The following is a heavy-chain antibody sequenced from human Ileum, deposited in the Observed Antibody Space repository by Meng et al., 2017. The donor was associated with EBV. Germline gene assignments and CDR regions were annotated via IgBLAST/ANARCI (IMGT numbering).Heavy chain of an antibody. Sequence: QLAGSGPGLVSPSETRSLTCTVSGGSISTGNFYWGWIRQSPGKALECIGTIYYRGNTFYNPSLKSRLTISIDTSKNEFSLTLRSVTAADTALYYCASAYDYGDYEAFAYWGPGSLVTISS. CDR2: IYYRGNT. D-gene: IGHD4-17*01. CDR1: GGSISTGNFY. V-gene: IGHV4-39*07. CDR3: ASAYDYGDYEAFAY. J-gene: IGHJ4*02.